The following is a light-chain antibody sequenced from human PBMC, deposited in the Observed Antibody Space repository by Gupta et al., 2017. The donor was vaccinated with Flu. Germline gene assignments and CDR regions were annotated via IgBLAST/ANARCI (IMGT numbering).Light chain of an antibody. CDR1: QSIVNY. J-gene: IGKJ4*01. V-gene: IGKV3-11*01. Sequence: EIVLTQSPATLSLSPGEKATLSCRASQSIVNYLAWYRQQPGQAPRLLIYDASTRAAGVPARVSCSGSGTDFTLTISSLEPEDDAVYYYHHRSNWTRALTFGEGTKVEIK. CDR2: DAS. CDR3: HHRSNWTRALT.